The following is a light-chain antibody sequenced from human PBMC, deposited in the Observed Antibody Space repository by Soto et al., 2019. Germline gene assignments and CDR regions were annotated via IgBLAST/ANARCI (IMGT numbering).Light chain of an antibody. CDR1: QSVGSD. Sequence: IVMTQSPVTLSGSLGERATLSCRASQSVGSDVAWYHQKVGQAPRLLIYDASTRATGIPDRFSGSGSGTEFTLTINGLQSEDFAVYYCLQFNDWPRTFGQGTKVEMK. CDR2: DAS. CDR3: LQFNDWPRT. J-gene: IGKJ1*01. V-gene: IGKV3-15*01.